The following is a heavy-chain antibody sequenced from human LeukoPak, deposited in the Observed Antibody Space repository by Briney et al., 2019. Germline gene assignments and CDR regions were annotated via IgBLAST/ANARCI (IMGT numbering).Heavy chain of an antibody. CDR1: GGSFSGYY. J-gene: IGHJ6*02. Sequence: SETLSLTCAVYGGSFSGYYWSWIRQPPGKGLEWIGEINHSGSTNYNPSLKSRVTISVDTSKNQFSLKLSSVTAADTAVYYCARGGAVAGLGIYYYYYDMDVWGQGTTVTVSS. CDR3: ARGGAVAGLGIYYYYYDMDV. D-gene: IGHD6-19*01. V-gene: IGHV4-34*01. CDR2: INHSGST.